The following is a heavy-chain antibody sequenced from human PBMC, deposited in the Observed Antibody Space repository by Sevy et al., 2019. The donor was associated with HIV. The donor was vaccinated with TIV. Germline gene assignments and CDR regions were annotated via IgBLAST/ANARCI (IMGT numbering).Heavy chain of an antibody. CDR1: GFTVSSDW. J-gene: IGHJ4*02. CDR3: TRGNSGVHRY. CDR2: INRDGYIT. Sequence: GGSLRLACAASGFTVSSDWMHWVRQEPGKGLMWVSSINRDGYITNYADSVKGRFTISRDNAKNTLNLQMNSLRAEDTAVFYCTRGNSGVHRYWGQGTLVTVSS. V-gene: IGHV3-74*01. D-gene: IGHD6-19*01.